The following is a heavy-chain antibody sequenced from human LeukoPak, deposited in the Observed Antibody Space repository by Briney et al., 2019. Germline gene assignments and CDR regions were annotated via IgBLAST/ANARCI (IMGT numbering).Heavy chain of an antibody. J-gene: IGHJ6*03. CDR3: ARDSEGYYGSGSPPKNNKYYYYMDV. CDR2: IYTSGST. Sequence: SETLSLTCTVSGGSISSYYWSWIRQPAGKGLEWIGRIYTSGSTNYNPSLKSRVTMSVDTSKNQFSLKLSSVTAADTAVYYCARDSEGYYGSGSPPKNNKYYYYMDVWGKGTTVTISS. V-gene: IGHV4-4*07. CDR1: GGSISSYY. D-gene: IGHD3-10*01.